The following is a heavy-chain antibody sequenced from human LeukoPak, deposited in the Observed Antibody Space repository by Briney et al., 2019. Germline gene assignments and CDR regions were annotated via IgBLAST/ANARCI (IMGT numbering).Heavy chain of an antibody. CDR2: ISGSGGST. Sequence: GGSLRLSCAASGFTFSSYAMSWVRQAPGKGLEWVSGISGSGGSTYFADSVKGRFTISRDNSKNTLYLQMNSLRAEDTAVYYCARVQSGSYYDSGGYKYYHVDVWGRGTTVTVSS. CDR3: ARVQSGSYYDSGGYKYYHVDV. D-gene: IGHD3-22*01. J-gene: IGHJ6*03. CDR1: GFTFSSYA. V-gene: IGHV3-23*01.